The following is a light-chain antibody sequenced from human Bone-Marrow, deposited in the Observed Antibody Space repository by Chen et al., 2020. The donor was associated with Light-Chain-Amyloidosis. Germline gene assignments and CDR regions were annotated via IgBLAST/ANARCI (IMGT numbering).Light chain of an antibody. Sequence: QSALTQPPSASGAPGQRVTISCSGSSSNIGSETVNWYQLLPGTAPKLLIYRDSLRPPGVPDRLSGSKSGTSASLAISGLQSGDEGDYYCSAWDDGLNSWVFGGGTRLTVL. CDR3: SAWDDGLNSWV. CDR1: SSNIGSET. V-gene: IGLV1-44*01. CDR2: RDS. J-gene: IGLJ3*02.